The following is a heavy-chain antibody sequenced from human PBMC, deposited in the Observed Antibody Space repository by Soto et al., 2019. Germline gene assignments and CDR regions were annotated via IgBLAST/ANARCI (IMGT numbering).Heavy chain of an antibody. Sequence: LRLSCAASGFTLSSYSMNWVRQAPGKGLEWVSSISSSSSYIYYADSVKGRFTISRDNAKNSLYLQMNSLRAEDTAVYYCVRAGGSYYGYYFDYWGQGTLVTVSS. CDR3: VRAGGSYYGYYFDY. V-gene: IGHV3-21*01. CDR2: ISSSSSYI. CDR1: GFTLSSYS. J-gene: IGHJ4*02. D-gene: IGHD1-26*01.